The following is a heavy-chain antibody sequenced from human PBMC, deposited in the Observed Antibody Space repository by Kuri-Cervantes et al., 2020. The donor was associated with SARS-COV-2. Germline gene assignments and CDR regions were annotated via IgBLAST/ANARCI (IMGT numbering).Heavy chain of an antibody. V-gene: IGHV4-59*01. CDR2: IYYNGST. CDR3: ARGAPNDYSNYGGMDV. CDR1: GGSISSYY. D-gene: IGHD4-11*01. J-gene: IGHJ6*02. Sequence: SETLSLTCTVPGGSISSYYWSWIRQPPGKGLEWIGYIYYNGSTNYNPSLKSRVTISVDTSKNQFSLKLSSVTAADTAVYYCARGAPNDYSNYGGMDVWGQGTTVTVSS.